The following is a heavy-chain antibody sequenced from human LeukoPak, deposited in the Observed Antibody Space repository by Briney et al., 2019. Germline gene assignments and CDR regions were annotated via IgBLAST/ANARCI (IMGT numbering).Heavy chain of an antibody. V-gene: IGHV3-21*01. CDR1: GFTFSSYS. D-gene: IGHD6-13*01. Sequence: GGSLRLSCAASGFTFSSYSMNWVRQAPGKGLEWVSSIRSSSSYKYYADSVKGRFTISRDNAKNSLYLQMNSLGAEDTAVYYCATARGSSWPFDYWGQGTLVTVSS. J-gene: IGHJ4*02. CDR2: IRSSSSYK. CDR3: ATARGSSWPFDY.